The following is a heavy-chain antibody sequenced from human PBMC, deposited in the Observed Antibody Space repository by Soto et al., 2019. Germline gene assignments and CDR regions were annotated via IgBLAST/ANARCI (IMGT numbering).Heavy chain of an antibody. J-gene: IGHJ4*02. CDR1: GGSFSGYY. D-gene: IGHD4-4*01. CDR2: INHSGST. Sequence: SETLSLTCAVYGGSFSGYYWSWIRQPPGKGLEWIGEINHSGSTNYNPSLKSRVTISVDTSKNQFSLKLSSVTAADTAVYYCARGHLSTTVTTPAYDYWGQGTLVTVSS. CDR3: ARGHLSTTVTTPAYDY. V-gene: IGHV4-34*01.